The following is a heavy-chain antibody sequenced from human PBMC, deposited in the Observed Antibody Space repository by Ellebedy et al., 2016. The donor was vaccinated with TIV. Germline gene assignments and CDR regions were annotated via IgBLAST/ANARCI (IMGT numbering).Heavy chain of an antibody. CDR1: GFTFSSYW. CDR2: INSDGSST. V-gene: IGHV3-74*01. Sequence: GGSLRLXXAASGFTFSSYWMHWVRQAPGKGLVWVSRINSDGSSTSYADSVKGRFTISRDNAKNTLYLQMNSLRAEDTAVYYCARGKGYDILTGYYEVGFDYWGQGTLVTVSP. J-gene: IGHJ4*02. CDR3: ARGKGYDILTGYYEVGFDY. D-gene: IGHD3-9*01.